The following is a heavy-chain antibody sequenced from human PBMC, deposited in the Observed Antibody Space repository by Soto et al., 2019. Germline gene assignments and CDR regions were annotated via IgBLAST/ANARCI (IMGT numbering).Heavy chain of an antibody. V-gene: IGHV4-39*01. J-gene: IGHJ5*02. D-gene: IGHD2-8*01. CDR1: GGSISSSSYY. Sequence: LSLTCTVSGGSISSSSYYWGWIRQPPGKGLEWIGSIYYSGSTYYNPSLKSRVTISVDTSKNQFSLKLSPVTAADTAVYYCARHWRDIVLMVYANNWFDPWGQGTLVTVSS. CDR3: ARHWRDIVLMVYANNWFDP. CDR2: IYYSGST.